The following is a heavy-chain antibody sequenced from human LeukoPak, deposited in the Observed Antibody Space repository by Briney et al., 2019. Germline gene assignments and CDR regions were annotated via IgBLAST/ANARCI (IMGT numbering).Heavy chain of an antibody. J-gene: IGHJ3*02. D-gene: IGHD5-12*01. CDR3: ARDPEYGSDYATGAFDI. Sequence: SQTLSLTCTVSGGSISSGGYYWSWIRQHPGKGLEWIGYIYYSGSTYYNPSLKSRVTISVDTSKNQFSLKLSSVTAADTAVYYCARDPEYGSDYATGAFDIWGQGTMVTVSS. CDR1: GGSISSGGYY. V-gene: IGHV4-31*03. CDR2: IYYSGST.